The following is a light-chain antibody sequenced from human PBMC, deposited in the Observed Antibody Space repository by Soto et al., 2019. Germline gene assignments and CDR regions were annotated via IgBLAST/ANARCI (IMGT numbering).Light chain of an antibody. CDR1: RGHSSYA. J-gene: IGLJ2*01. Sequence: QSVLTQSPSASASLGASVKLTCTLSRGHSSYAIAWHQQQPAKGPRYLMKLSSDGSHSKGDGIPDRFSGSSSGAERYLTISSLQSEDEADYYCQTWDTGARVVFGGGTKLTVL. CDR3: QTWDTGARVV. CDR2: LSSDGSH. V-gene: IGLV4-69*01.